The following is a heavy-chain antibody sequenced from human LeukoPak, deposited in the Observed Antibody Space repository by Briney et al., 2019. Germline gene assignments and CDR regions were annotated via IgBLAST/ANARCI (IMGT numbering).Heavy chain of an antibody. V-gene: IGHV1-46*01. Sequence: ASVKVSCKASGYTFSNYHMHWVRQAPGQGLEWMGTINPSGGSTTYAQKFQGRVTMTRDTSTRTVYMELRNLRSEDTAVYYCARDHATIGKYDYWGQGTLVTVSS. CDR2: INPSGGST. J-gene: IGHJ4*02. CDR1: GYTFSNYH. CDR3: ARDHATIGKYDY. D-gene: IGHD3-9*01.